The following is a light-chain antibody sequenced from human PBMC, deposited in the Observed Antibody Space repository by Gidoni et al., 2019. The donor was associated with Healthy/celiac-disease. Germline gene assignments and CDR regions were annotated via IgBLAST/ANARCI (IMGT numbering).Light chain of an antibody. Sequence: QSALTQPRSVFGSPGHSATISCPGTSRDVGVYDYVSWYHQHPGKAPTLMIYAVSTRPSGVPDRFSGSKSGNTASLTISGLQAEDEADYYCCSYAGSSGGVVFGGGTKLTVL. CDR2: AVS. V-gene: IGLV2-11*01. CDR1: SRDVGVYDY. J-gene: IGLJ2*01. CDR3: CSYAGSSGGVV.